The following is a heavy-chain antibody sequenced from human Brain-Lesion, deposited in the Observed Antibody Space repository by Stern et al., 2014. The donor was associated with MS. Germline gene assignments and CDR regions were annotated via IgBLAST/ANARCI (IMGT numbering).Heavy chain of an antibody. D-gene: IGHD1-14*01. Sequence: VHLVESGGDLVQPGRSLRLSCAAFGFTFDDYALHRVRQAPGNGLEVVASISWNSGTIGYGDCGKGRFPTSRDNAYSSLYLQMNSLRPEDTAFYYCARDITGSSAYFAFWGQGTLVTVSS. V-gene: IGHV3-9*01. CDR1: GFTFDDYA. CDR2: ISWNSGTI. J-gene: IGHJ4*02. CDR3: ARDITGSSAYFAF.